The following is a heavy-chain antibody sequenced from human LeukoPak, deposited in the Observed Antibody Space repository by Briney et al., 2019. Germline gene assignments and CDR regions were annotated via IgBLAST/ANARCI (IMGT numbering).Heavy chain of an antibody. Sequence: AAVTVSFKTSGYTFTNYGLSWVRQAPGQGREGMGWISVHNANTKYAPKLQGRVTMTTDTSTSTAYLELRSLRSDDTAVYYSARELQPPNIYFFDYWGQGTLVTVSS. CDR1: GYTFTNYG. V-gene: IGHV1-18*01. J-gene: IGHJ4*02. CDR3: ARELQPPNIYFFDY. CDR2: ISVHNANT. D-gene: IGHD2-15*01.